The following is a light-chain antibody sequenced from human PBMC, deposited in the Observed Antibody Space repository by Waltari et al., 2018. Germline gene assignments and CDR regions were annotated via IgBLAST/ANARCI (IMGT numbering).Light chain of an antibody. V-gene: IGKV3-11*01. CDR2: DTP. Sequence: EVVLTQSPVTLSLSAGERASLSCRASESVYKYLAWYQQRPGQPPRRLIYDTPERAAGVPGRVSGSGYGTDFTLTSTSLEAEDFAVYFCQQGSILPLTFGGGTRVEIK. CDR3: QQGSILPLT. J-gene: IGKJ4*01. CDR1: ESVYKY.